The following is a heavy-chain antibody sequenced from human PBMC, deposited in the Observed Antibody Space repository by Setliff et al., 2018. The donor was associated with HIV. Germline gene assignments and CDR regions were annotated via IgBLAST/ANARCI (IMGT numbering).Heavy chain of an antibody. CDR1: GFTFSSYA. Sequence: GGSLRLSCAASGFTFSSYAMSWVRQAPGKGLEWVSAISGSGGSTYYADSVKGRFTISRDNSKNTLYLQMNSLRAEDTAIYYCAKSRGLYHDSSGYYRYFDYWGQGTLVTGSS. J-gene: IGHJ4*02. CDR3: AKSRGLYHDSSGYYRYFDY. D-gene: IGHD3-22*01. CDR2: ISGSGGST. V-gene: IGHV3-23*01.